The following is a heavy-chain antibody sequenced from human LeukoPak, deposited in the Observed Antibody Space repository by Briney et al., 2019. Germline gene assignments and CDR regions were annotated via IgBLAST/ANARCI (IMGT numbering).Heavy chain of an antibody. Sequence: GGSLRLSCAASGFTFGDYYMSWIRQAPGKGLEWVSAISGSGGSTYYADSVKGRFTISRDNSKNTLYLQMNSLRAEDTAVYYCVSWGGYSPPYWGQGTLVTVSS. CDR3: VSWGGYSPPY. V-gene: IGHV3-23*01. J-gene: IGHJ4*02. CDR2: ISGSGGST. D-gene: IGHD3-16*01. CDR1: GFTFGDYY.